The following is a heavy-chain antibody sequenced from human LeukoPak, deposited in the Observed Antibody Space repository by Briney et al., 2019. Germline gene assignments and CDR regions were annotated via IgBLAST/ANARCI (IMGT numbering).Heavy chain of an antibody. V-gene: IGHV3-9*01. CDR1: GFTFDDYA. J-gene: IGHJ6*02. CDR2: ISWNSGSI. CDR3: AKDQTTATYYYYGMDV. D-gene: IGHD4-4*01. Sequence: GRSLRLSCAASGFTFDDYAMHWVRQAPGKGLGWVSGISWNSGSIGYADSVKGRFTISRDNAKNSLYLQMNSLRAEDTAVYYRAKDQTTATYYYYGMDVWGQGTTVTVSS.